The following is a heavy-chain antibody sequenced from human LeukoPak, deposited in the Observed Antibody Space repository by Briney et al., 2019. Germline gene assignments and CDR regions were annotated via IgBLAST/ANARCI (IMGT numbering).Heavy chain of an antibody. Sequence: SETLSLTCTVSGGSISSSSYYWGWIRQPPGKGLEWIGSIYYSGSTNYNPSLKSRVTISVDTSKNQFSLKLSSVTAADTAVYYCARLASYDSSGYYADYWGQGTLVTVSS. CDR1: GGSISSSSYY. V-gene: IGHV4-39*07. D-gene: IGHD3-22*01. CDR3: ARLASYDSSGYYADY. CDR2: IYYSGST. J-gene: IGHJ4*02.